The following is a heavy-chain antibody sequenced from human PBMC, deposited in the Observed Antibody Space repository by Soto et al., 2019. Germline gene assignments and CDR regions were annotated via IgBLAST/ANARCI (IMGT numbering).Heavy chain of an antibody. Sequence: EVRLVESGGGLVQPGGSLRLSCAASGFIVSSNYMTWVRQAPGKGLEWVSLLYSGGATHYAASVKERFTISSHSSQNTLFLQMNSLRTEDTATYDCLRGRYGSQIHWGQGTKVTVSS. V-gene: IGHV3-53*04. CDR3: LRGRYGSQIH. J-gene: IGHJ4*02. CDR1: GFIVSSNY. CDR2: LYSGGAT. D-gene: IGHD3-10*01.